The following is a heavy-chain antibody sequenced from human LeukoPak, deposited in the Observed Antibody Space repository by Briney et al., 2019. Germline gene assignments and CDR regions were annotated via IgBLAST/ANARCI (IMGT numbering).Heavy chain of an antibody. CDR3: ARVRPKMTTVTPGWFDP. D-gene: IGHD4-11*01. CDR2: INPNSGGT. J-gene: IGHJ5*02. Sequence: VASVKVSCKASGYTFTGYYMHWVRQAPGQGLEWMGWINPNSGGTNYAQKFQGRVTMTRDTSISTAHMELSRLRSDDTAVYYCARVRPKMTTVTPGWFDPWGQGTLVTVSS. V-gene: IGHV1-2*02. CDR1: GYTFTGYY.